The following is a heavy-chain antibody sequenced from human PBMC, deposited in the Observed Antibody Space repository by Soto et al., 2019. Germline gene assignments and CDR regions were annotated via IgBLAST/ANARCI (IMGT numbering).Heavy chain of an antibody. V-gene: IGHV3-15*01. Sequence: EVQLVESGGDLVKPGGSLRLSCAASGFTFSESWMSWVRQAPGKGLEWVARILSRTDGGTTDFGAPVKGIFSISRADWQNMLFHQMNNLQSEHTAIYHCVIYDYIWGIPRYRWAYWGQGTLVTVSS. CDR1: GFTFSESW. CDR2: ILSRTDGGTT. D-gene: IGHD3-16*02. CDR3: VIYDYIWGIPRYRWAY. J-gene: IGHJ4*02.